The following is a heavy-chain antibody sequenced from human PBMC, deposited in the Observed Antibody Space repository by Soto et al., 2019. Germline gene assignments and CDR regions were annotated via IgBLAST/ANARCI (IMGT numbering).Heavy chain of an antibody. D-gene: IGHD3-9*01. CDR1: GGSISSGGYS. V-gene: IGHV4-30-2*01. CDR2: INHGGST. J-gene: IGHJ3*02. Sequence: SETLSLTCAVSGGSISSGGYSWSWIRLPPGKGLEWIGNINHGGSTYYNPSLKSRVSISIDKSMNQFSLRLSSVTAADTAVYFSSQTPGEYVILPGRLSGAFDIRGLAIMVTIS. CDR3: SQTPGEYVILPGRLSGAFDI.